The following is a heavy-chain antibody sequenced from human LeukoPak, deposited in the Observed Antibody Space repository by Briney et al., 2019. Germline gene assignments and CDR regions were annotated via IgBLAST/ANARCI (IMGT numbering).Heavy chain of an antibody. CDR1: GGSISSGNYY. CDR3: ARDLITTPYNWFDP. V-gene: IGHV4-61*02. Sequence: TSETLSLTCTVAGGSISSGNYYWSWIRQPAGKGLEWIERIYTSGNTNYNPSLKSRVTVSIDTSKNQFSLKLSSVTAADTAVYYCARDLITTPYNWFDPWGPGTLVIVSS. CDR2: IYTSGNT. J-gene: IGHJ5*02. D-gene: IGHD3-3*01.